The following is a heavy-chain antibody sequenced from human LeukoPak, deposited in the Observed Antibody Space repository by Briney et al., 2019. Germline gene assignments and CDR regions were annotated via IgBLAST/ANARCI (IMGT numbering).Heavy chain of an antibody. V-gene: IGHV3-23*01. J-gene: IGHJ4*02. CDR1: GCTFSSYA. Sequence: GGSLRLSCAASGCTFSSYAMSWVRQAPGKGPEWVSAISGSGGSTYYADSVKGRFTISRDNSKNTLYLQMNSLRAEDTAVYYCAKSSHGGFYFDYWGQGTLVTVSS. CDR3: AKSSHGGFYFDY. CDR2: ISGSGGST. D-gene: IGHD2-15*01.